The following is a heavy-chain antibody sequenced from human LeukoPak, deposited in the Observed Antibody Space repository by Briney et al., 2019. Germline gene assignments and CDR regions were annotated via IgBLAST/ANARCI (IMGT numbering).Heavy chain of an antibody. D-gene: IGHD2-15*01. V-gene: IGHV3-30*04. CDR1: GFTFSSYT. J-gene: IGHJ4*02. Sequence: GGSLRLSCAASGFTFSSYTMNWVRQAPGKGLEWVAVTSNDGSNKKYADSVKGRFTISRDNSKNTLYLQMNSLRAEDTAVYYCAKDLGCSGGSCYSGIDYWGQGTLVTVSS. CDR3: AKDLGCSGGSCYSGIDY. CDR2: TSNDGSNK.